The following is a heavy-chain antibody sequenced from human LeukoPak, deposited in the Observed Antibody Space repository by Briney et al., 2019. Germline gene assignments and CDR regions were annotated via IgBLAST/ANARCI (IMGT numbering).Heavy chain of an antibody. J-gene: IGHJ5*02. D-gene: IGHD3-22*01. CDR3: ARVVRYDSSGYQNWFDP. CDR1: GYTFTGYY. V-gene: IGHV1-18*04. CDR2: ISAYNGNT. Sequence: ASVKVSCKASGYTFTGYYMHWVRQAPGQGLEWMGWISAYNGNTNYAQKLQGRVTMTTDTSTSTAYMELRSLRSDDTAVYYCARVVRYDSSGYQNWFDPWGQGTLVTVSS.